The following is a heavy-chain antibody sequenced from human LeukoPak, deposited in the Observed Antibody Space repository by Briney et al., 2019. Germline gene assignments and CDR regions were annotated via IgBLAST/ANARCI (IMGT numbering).Heavy chain of an antibody. CDR3: ARDRRGHYDILTVRFEY. V-gene: IGHV1-18*01. Sequence: ASVKVSCKASGYTFTSYGISWVRQAPGQGLEWMGWISTDNGNTNYAQKLQGRVTMTTDTSTNIAYMDLRSLRSDDTAVYYCARDRRGHYDILTVRFEYWGQGTLVTVSS. CDR2: ISTDNGNT. D-gene: IGHD3-9*01. CDR1: GYTFTSYG. J-gene: IGHJ4*02.